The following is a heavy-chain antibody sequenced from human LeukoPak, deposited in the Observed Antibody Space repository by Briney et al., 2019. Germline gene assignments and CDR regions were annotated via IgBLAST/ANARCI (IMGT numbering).Heavy chain of an antibody. V-gene: IGHV3-66*01. CDR2: IYSGGNT. J-gene: IGHJ4*02. Sequence: GRSLRLSCTTSGFTFGDYAMSWFRQAPGKGLEWVSLIYSGGNTYYADSVKGRFTISRDNSKNTLYLQMNSLRDEDTAVYYCARGFRSVTTWGYFDCWGQGTLVTVSS. CDR1: GFTFGDYA. CDR3: ARGFRSVTTWGYFDC. D-gene: IGHD4-17*01.